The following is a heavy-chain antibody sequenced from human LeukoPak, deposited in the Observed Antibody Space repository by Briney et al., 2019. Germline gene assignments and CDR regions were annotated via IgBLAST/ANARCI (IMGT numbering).Heavy chain of an antibody. V-gene: IGHV3-74*01. Sequence: GGSLRLSCAASGFTFSAYWMHWVRQVPGKGLVWVSRINNDGTATFFADSVKGRFTISRDNAKNTLYLQMDSLRAEDTAVYYCTRFLYYYDSSSYHDYFDYWGQGTLVTVSS. D-gene: IGHD3-22*01. J-gene: IGHJ4*02. CDR1: GFTFSAYW. CDR2: INNDGTAT. CDR3: TRFLYYYDSSSYHDYFDY.